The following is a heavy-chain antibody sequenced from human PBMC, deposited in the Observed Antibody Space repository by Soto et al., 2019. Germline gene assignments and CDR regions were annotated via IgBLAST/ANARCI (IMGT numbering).Heavy chain of an antibody. CDR1: GGTFSSYA. V-gene: IGHV1-69*13. D-gene: IGHD3-22*01. CDR2: IIPIFGSA. J-gene: IGHJ6*02. CDR3: ARIPTYYYDSSGPNGMDV. Sequence: SVKVSCKASGGTFSSYAISWVRQAPGQGLEWMGGIIPIFGSANYAQKFQGRVTITADESTSTAYMELSSLRSEDTAVYYCARIPTYYYDSSGPNGMDVWGQGTTVTVSS.